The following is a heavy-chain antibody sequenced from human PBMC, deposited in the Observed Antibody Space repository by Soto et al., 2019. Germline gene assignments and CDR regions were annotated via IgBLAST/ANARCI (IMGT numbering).Heavy chain of an antibody. CDR3: ASQALDCNSTSCQNWFDP. J-gene: IGHJ5*02. D-gene: IGHD2-2*01. CDR2: VYHSGST. V-gene: IGHV4-4*02. Sequence: QVQLQESGPGLVKPSGTLSLTCAVSSGSISSSNWWSWVRQPPGKGLEWIGEVYHSGSTNYHPSLTSRLTISVDKSKNPFSLNLCSVTAADTAVYYCASQALDCNSTSCQNWFDPWGQGTLVTVSS. CDR1: SGSISSSNW.